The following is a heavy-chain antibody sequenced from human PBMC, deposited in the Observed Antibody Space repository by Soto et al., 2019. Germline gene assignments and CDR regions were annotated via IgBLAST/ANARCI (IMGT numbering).Heavy chain of an antibody. CDR1: GYRFTSYW. CDR3: ARALSIDSDYYRIKAGWPDP. V-gene: IGHV5-51*01. Sequence: PGESLKISCKGSGYRFTSYWIAWVRQMPGKGLEWMGIIYPGDSDTRYSPSFQGQVTISADKSISTAYLQWSSLEASDTATYFCARALSIDSDYYRIKAGWPDPWGQGTLVTVSS. CDR2: IYPGDSDT. D-gene: IGHD3-22*01. J-gene: IGHJ5*02.